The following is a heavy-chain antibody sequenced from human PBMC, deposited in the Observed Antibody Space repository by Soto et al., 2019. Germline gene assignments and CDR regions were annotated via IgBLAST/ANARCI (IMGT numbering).Heavy chain of an antibody. Sequence: QVQVQQSGPGLVKPSETLSLTCSVSSGPTRSHNWGWIRQAPGRGLEWIGYIYYTGITRYNPSLDSRVTISADTSARHISLTLSSVTAADTAVYYCVRQGIDYLHGLVEVWCQGTTVSVSS. CDR1: SGPTRSHN. CDR3: VRQGIDYLHGLVEV. CDR2: IYYTGIT. D-gene: IGHD4-17*01. V-gene: IGHV4-59*08. J-gene: IGHJ6*02.